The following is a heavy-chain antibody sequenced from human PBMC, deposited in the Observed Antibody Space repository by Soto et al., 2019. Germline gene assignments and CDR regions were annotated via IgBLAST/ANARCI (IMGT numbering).Heavy chain of an antibody. V-gene: IGHV4-34*01. J-gene: IGHJ4*02. CDR2: INHSGST. D-gene: IGHD6-19*01. CDR1: GGSFSGYY. Sequence: QVQLQQWGAGLLKPSETLSLTCAVYGGSFSGYYWSWIRQPPGKGLEWIGEINHSGSTNYNPSLKSRVTISVDTSKNQFSLKLSSVTAADTAVYYCARVNQSLSVAGEYLDYWGQGTLVTVSS. CDR3: ARVNQSLSVAGEYLDY.